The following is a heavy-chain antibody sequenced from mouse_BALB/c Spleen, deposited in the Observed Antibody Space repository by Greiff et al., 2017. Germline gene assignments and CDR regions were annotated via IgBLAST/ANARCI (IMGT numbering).Heavy chain of an antibody. CDR3: TYRYDGGSYYAMDY. CDR1: GYTFTSYW. J-gene: IGHJ4*01. D-gene: IGHD2-14*01. Sequence: EVKVVESGTVLARPGASVKMSCKASGYTFTSYWMHWVKQRPGQGLEWIGAIYPGNSDTSYNQKFKGKAKLTAVTSTSTAYMELSSLTNEDSAVYYCTYRYDGGSYYAMDYWGQGTSVTVSS. V-gene: IGHV1-5*01. CDR2: IYPGNSDT.